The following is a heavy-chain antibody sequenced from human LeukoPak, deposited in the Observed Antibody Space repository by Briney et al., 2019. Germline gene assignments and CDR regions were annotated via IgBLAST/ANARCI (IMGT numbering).Heavy chain of an antibody. V-gene: IGHV3-30*02. CDR2: IRYDGSNK. J-gene: IGHJ6*02. D-gene: IGHD4-17*01. CDR3: AKGGRDYGDLLYYYYYYGMDV. CDR1: GFTFSSYG. Sequence: GGSLRLSCAASGFTFSSYGMHWVRQAPGKGLEWVAFIRYDGSNKYYADSVKGRFTISRDNSKNTLYLQMNSLRAEDTAVYYCAKGGRDYGDLLYYYYYYGMDVWGQGTTVTVSS.